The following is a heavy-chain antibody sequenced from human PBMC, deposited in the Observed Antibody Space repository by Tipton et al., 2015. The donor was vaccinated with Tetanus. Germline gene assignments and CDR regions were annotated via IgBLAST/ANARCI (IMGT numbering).Heavy chain of an antibody. Sequence: TLSLTCTVSGGSVSSSTYYWSWVRQPPGKGPEWIAYISYSGDTNYNPSLKSRVTILIDTSKNQFSLKVKSVTAADTAVYYCARIPVGATLDSWGQGTLVTASS. V-gene: IGHV4-61*01. CDR2: ISYSGDT. CDR3: ARIPVGATLDS. J-gene: IGHJ4*02. D-gene: IGHD1-26*01. CDR1: GGSVSSSTYY.